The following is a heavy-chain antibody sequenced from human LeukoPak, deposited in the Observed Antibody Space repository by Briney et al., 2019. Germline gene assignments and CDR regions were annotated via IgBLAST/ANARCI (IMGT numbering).Heavy chain of an antibody. Sequence: ASVKVSCKASRYTFTSYYMDWVRQAPGQGLEWMGWINPNSGGTNYAQKFQGGVTMTRDTSISTAYMELSRLRSDDTAVYYCARDPTGYSGYEYMDVWGKGTTVTISS. CDR3: ARDPTGYSGYEYMDV. CDR1: RYTFTSYY. D-gene: IGHD5-12*01. J-gene: IGHJ6*03. V-gene: IGHV1-2*02. CDR2: INPNSGGT.